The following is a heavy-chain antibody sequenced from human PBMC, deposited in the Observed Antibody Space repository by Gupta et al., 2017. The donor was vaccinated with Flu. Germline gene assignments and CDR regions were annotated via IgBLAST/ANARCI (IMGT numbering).Heavy chain of an antibody. D-gene: IGHD1-1*01. CDR1: GFTFSSYG. CDR2: ISYDGSNK. Sequence: QVQLVESGGGVVQPGRSLRLSCAASGFTFSSYGMHWVRQAPGKGLEWVAVISYDGSNKYYADSVKGRFTISRDNSKNTLYLQMNSLRAEDTAVYYCAKELGGTDYYYGMDVWGQGTTVTVSS. CDR3: AKELGGTDYYYGMDV. V-gene: IGHV3-30*18. J-gene: IGHJ6*02.